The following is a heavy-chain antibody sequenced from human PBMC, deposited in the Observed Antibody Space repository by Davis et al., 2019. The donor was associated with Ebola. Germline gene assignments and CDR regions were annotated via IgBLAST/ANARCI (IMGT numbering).Heavy chain of an antibody. CDR1: GYSFTTFW. V-gene: IGHV5-51*01. D-gene: IGHD6-13*01. CDR3: ARTHTAARTRGYYYYYYGMDV. J-gene: IGHJ6*02. CDR2: IYPGDSDT. Sequence: GESLKISCKGSGYSFTTFWIAWVRQLPGKGLEWMGIIYPGDSDTRYRPSFQGQVTLSADKSISTAYLQWSSLKASDTAMYYCARTHTAARTRGYYYYYYGMDVWGQGTTVTVSS.